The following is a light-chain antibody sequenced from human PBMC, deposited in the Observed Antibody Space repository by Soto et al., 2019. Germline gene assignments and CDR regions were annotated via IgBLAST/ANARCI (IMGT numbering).Light chain of an antibody. J-gene: IGLJ2*01. CDR3: SSYTSSSTVV. CDR2: EVS. V-gene: IGLV2-14*01. Sequence: QSALTQPASVSGSPGQSITISCTGTSSDVGGYNYVSWYQQYPGKAPKLMIYEVSNRPSGVSNRLSGSKSGNTASLTISGLQAEDEADYHCSSYTSSSTVVFGGGTKLTVL. CDR1: SSDVGGYNY.